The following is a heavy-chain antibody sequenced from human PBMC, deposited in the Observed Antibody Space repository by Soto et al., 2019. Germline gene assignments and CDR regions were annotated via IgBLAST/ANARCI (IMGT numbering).Heavy chain of an antibody. D-gene: IGHD1-20*01. CDR2: IYYSGST. J-gene: IGHJ6*02. V-gene: IGHV4-59*01. Sequence: WETLSLTCTVSGGSISSYYWSWIRQPPGKGLEWIGYIYYSGSTNYNPSLKSRVTISVDTSKNQFSLKLSSVTAADTAVYYCARGNWNGMDVWGQGTTVTVSS. CDR3: ARGNWNGMDV. CDR1: GGSISSYY.